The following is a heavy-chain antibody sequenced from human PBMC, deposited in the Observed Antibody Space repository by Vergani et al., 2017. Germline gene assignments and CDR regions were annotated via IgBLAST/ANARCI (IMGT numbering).Heavy chain of an antibody. CDR3: TXGWYYDSIAYWAY. D-gene: IGHD3-22*01. V-gene: IGHV1-46*03. CDR1: GYTFTAYG. CDR2: INPSGGST. J-gene: IGHJ4*02. Sequence: QVQLVQSGAEMKKPGASVKVSCKASGYTFTAYGISWVRQAPGQGLEWMGIINPSGGSTSYAQKFQGRVTMTRDTSTSTVYMELSSLRSEDTAVYYCTXGWYYDSIAYWAYWGQGTLVTVSS.